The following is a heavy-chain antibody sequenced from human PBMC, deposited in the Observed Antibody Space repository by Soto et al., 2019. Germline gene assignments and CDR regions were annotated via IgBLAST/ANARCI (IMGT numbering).Heavy chain of an antibody. CDR1: GYIFTTYW. J-gene: IGHJ6*02. CDR3: ARHENTYYNFYGMDL. Sequence: PGESLKISSASHGYIFTTYWVTWVRQKPGKGLEWVGSFHPGESDTRYRPSFRGQVTISADRSLTTAYLQWSTLQVADTAIYYCARHENTYYNFYGMDLWGQGTTVTVSS. V-gene: IGHV5-51*01. CDR2: FHPGESDT.